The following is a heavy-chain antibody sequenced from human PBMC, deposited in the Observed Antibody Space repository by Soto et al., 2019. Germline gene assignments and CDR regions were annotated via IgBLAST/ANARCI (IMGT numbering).Heavy chain of an antibody. Sequence: GSLRLSCAASGFTFSSYWMHWVRQAPGKGLVWVSRINSDGSSTSYADSVKGRFTISRDNAKNTLYLQMNSLRAEDTAVYYCAREHGYSSSWDPYDSSGYYDYWGQGTLVTVSS. CDR3: AREHGYSSSWDPYDSSGYYDY. V-gene: IGHV3-74*01. CDR2: INSDGSST. D-gene: IGHD3-22*01. CDR1: GFTFSSYW. J-gene: IGHJ4*02.